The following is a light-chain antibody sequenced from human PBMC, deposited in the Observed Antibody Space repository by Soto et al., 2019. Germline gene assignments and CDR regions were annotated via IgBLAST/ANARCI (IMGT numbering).Light chain of an antibody. CDR3: CSLTTSHTYV. CDR1: SSDIGHYDY. V-gene: IGLV2-14*03. CDR2: HVT. Sequence: QSALTQPASVSGSPGQSITISCTGTSSDIGHYDYVSWYQQHPGKAPKLMIYHVTYRPSGVSNRYYGSKSGNSASLTISGLQADDEADYYCCSLTTSHTYVFGSGIKLTVL. J-gene: IGLJ1*01.